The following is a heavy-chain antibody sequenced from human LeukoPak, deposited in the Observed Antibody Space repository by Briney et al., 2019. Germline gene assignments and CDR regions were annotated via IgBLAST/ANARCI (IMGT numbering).Heavy chain of an antibody. V-gene: IGHV1-2*02. CDR2: INSDSGGT. D-gene: IGHD6-6*01. CDR1: GYTFTGDF. Sequence: GASVKVSCNASGYTFTGDFIHWVRQAPGQGLEWMGWINSDSGGTNYARKFQGRVTMTRDTSISTAYMELSSLRSDDTAVFYCARGNIATRRGENWFDPWGQGTLVTVSS. J-gene: IGHJ5*02. CDR3: ARGNIATRRGENWFDP.